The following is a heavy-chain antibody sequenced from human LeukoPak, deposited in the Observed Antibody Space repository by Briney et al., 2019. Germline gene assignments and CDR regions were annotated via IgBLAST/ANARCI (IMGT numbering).Heavy chain of an antibody. D-gene: IGHD3-10*01. J-gene: IGHJ4*02. CDR1: GFTVSSYG. V-gene: IGHV3-33*01. CDR3: ARDTPPSLPDGSGSYGVDY. CDR2: IWYDGSNK. Sequence: GGSLRLSCAASGFTVSSYGMHWVRQAPGKGLEWGAVIWYDGSNKYYADSVKGRFTISRDNSKNTLYLQMNSLRAEDTAVYYCARDTPPSLPDGSGSYGVDYWGQGTLVTVSS.